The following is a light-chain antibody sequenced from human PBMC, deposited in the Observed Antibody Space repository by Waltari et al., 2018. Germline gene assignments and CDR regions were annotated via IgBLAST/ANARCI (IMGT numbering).Light chain of an antibody. V-gene: IGLV2-14*01. CDR1: SSDVGGHNS. Sequence: QSALTQPASVSGSPGQSITISCTGTSSDVGGHNSMYWYQQNPGKAPKLMIYEVTNRPSEISNRFSGSKSGNTASLTISGLQAEDEADYYCSSYTSSNSWVFGAGTKLTVL. J-gene: IGLJ3*02. CDR3: SSYTSSNSWV. CDR2: EVT.